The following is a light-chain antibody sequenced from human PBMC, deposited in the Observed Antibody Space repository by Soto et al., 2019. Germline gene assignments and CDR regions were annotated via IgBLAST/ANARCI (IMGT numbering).Light chain of an antibody. V-gene: IGKV3-20*01. CDR1: QSLGSSS. J-gene: IGKJ3*01. CDR2: GAS. Sequence: EIVLTQSPGTLSLSPGERGTLTCRASQSLGSSSLAWYQQKPGQAPRLLIYGASRRATGIPDRFSGSGSVSDFTLTISRLESEDFGVFYCQQYRVSAFTFGPGAKVDIK. CDR3: QQYRVSAFT.